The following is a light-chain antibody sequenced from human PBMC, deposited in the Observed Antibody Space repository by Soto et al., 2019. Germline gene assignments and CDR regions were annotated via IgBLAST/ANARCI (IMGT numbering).Light chain of an antibody. CDR2: GAS. CDR3: QQYGSSGT. J-gene: IGKJ1*01. V-gene: IGKV3-15*01. Sequence: EIVMTQSPATLSVSPGERATLSCRASQSVNTNLAWYQQNPGQAPRLLIYGASTRATGIPARFSGSGSGTDFTLTISRLEPEDFAVYYCQQYGSSGTFGQGTKVDIK. CDR1: QSVNTN.